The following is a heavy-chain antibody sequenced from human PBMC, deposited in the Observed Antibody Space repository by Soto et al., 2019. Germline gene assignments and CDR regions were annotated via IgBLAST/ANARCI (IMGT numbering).Heavy chain of an antibody. CDR1: GGSFSGYY. V-gene: IGHV4-34*01. J-gene: IGHJ6*03. Sequence: SETLSLTCAVYGGSFSGYYWSWIRQPPGKGLEWIGEINHSGSTNYNPSLKSRVTISVDTSKNQFSLKLSSVTAADTAVYYCARGGGDYYGSGSYYWIRGYYYYMDVWGKGTTVTVSS. D-gene: IGHD3-10*01. CDR2: INHSGST. CDR3: ARGGGDYYGSGSYYWIRGYYYYMDV.